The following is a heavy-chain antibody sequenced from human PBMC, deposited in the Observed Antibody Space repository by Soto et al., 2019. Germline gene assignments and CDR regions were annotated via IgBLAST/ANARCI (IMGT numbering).Heavy chain of an antibody. CDR1: AVTFTGFG. D-gene: IGHD5-12*01. V-gene: IGHV3-30*02. CDR3: AKKIYHRFDP. Sequence: GGALRLSCAASAVTFTGFGMHWVRQAPGKGLEWVSVIRTDGNNTYYADSLEGRFTISRDNPKNTLYLQMSSLRAEDTAVYYCAKKIYHRFDPWGQGTLVTVSS. CDR2: IRTDGNNT. J-gene: IGHJ5*02.